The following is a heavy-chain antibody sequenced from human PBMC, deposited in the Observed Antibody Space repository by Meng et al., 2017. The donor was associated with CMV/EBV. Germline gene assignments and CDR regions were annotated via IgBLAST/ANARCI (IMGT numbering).Heavy chain of an antibody. CDR3: ARGGRGSYFLH. J-gene: IGHJ1*01. D-gene: IGHD1-26*01. V-gene: IGHV4-34*01. Sequence: LTCAVYGGSFSGYYWSWIRQSPGKGLEWIGEINHSGSTNYNPSLKSRVTISVDTSKNQFSLKLSSVTAADTAVYYCARGGRGSYFLHWGQGILVTVS. CDR1: GGSFSGYY. CDR2: INHSGST.